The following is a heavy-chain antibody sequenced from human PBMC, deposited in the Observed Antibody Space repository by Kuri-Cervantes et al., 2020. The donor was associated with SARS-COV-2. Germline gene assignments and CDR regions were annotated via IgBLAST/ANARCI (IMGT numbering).Heavy chain of an antibody. CDR1: GFSLGRHW. V-gene: IGHV3-74*01. Sequence: GGSLRLSCTASGFSLGRHWMHWVRQAPGKGLEWVAHIKGDGIEANYADSVRGRFTISRDTAQSTVHLQMNSLRDDDTAIYYCAREEGDPDYWGQGTLVTVSS. CDR3: AREEGDPDY. CDR2: IKGDGIEA. J-gene: IGHJ4*02. D-gene: IGHD1-26*01.